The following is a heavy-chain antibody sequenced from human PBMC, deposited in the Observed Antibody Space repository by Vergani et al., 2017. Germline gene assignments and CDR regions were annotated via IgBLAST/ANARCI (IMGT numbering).Heavy chain of an antibody. J-gene: IGHJ5*02. D-gene: IGHD3-3*01. CDR2: INHSGST. CDR3: ARDWGDYDFWSGYYSRNWFDP. Sequence: QVQLQQWGAGLLKPSETLSLTCAVYGGSFSGYYWSWIRQPPGKGLEWIGEINHSGSTNYNPSLKSRVTISVDTSKNQFSLKLSSVTAADTAVYYCARDWGDYDFWSGYYSRNWFDPWGQGTLVTVSS. CDR1: GGSFSGYY. V-gene: IGHV4-34*01.